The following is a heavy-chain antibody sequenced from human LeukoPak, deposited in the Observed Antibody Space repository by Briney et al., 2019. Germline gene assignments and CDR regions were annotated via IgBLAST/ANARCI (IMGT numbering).Heavy chain of an antibody. D-gene: IGHD6-19*01. Sequence: SVKVSCKASGGPFSRYGISWVRQAPGQGLEWMGGIIPIFGTANYAQKFQGRVTITTDESTRTAYMELGSLTSEDTAVYYCARDLGIAVAGTLFDPWGQGTLVTVSS. CDR3: ARDLGIAVAGTLFDP. J-gene: IGHJ5*02. CDR1: GGPFSRYG. CDR2: IIPIFGTA. V-gene: IGHV1-69*05.